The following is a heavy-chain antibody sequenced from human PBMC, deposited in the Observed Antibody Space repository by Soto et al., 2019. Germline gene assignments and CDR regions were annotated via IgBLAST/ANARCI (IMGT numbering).Heavy chain of an antibody. CDR3: VKSGDNYNLLDY. Sequence: LRLSCAASGFTLIDHYMSWIRQAPGKGLEWIGYSSNSGSFTRYADSVKGRFSISRDNAKSSLYLQISSLRGDDTATYYCVKSGDNYNLLDYWGQGTPVTVSS. CDR2: SSNSGSFT. CDR1: GFTLIDHY. V-gene: IGHV3-11*06. D-gene: IGHD1-1*01. J-gene: IGHJ4*02.